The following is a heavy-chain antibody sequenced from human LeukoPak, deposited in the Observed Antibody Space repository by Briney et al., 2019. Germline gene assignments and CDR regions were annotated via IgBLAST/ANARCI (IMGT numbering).Heavy chain of an antibody. CDR1: GYTFTSYG. CDR3: ARGSPPRRNYDSRGYYSYYFDY. V-gene: IGHV1-18*01. Sequence: ASVKVSCKASGYTFTSYGISWMRQAPGQGLEWMGWISAYNGNTHYAQKLQGRVTMTTDTSTSTVYMELRSLRSDDTAVYHCARGSPPRRNYDSRGYYSYYFDYWGQGTLVTVSS. J-gene: IGHJ4*02. CDR2: ISAYNGNT. D-gene: IGHD3-22*01.